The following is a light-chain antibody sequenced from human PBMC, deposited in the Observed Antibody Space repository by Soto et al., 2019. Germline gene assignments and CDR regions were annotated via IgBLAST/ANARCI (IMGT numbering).Light chain of an antibody. CDR2: GAT. Sequence: EIMLTQSPGTLSLSPGEGATLSCRASQSVSSIYLAWYQQKPGQAPRLLIYGATRRATGIPDMFSGSGSGTDFPLTISRLEPEDFAVYYCRQYGNSPLYSFGQGTKLEIK. CDR3: RQYGNSPLYS. CDR1: QSVSSIY. V-gene: IGKV3-20*01. J-gene: IGKJ2*03.